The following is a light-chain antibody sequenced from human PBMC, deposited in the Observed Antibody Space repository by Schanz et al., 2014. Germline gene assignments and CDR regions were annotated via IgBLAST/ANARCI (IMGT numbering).Light chain of an antibody. J-gene: IGKJ1*01. CDR3: QQYGSSPWT. CDR2: GAS. CDR1: QSVGSQ. V-gene: IGKV3-20*01. Sequence: EIVLTQSPATLSLSPGERATLSCRASQSVGSQLAWYQQKPGQAPRLLIYGASSRATGIPDRFSGSGSGTHFTLTTRRLEPEDFAVSYCQQYGSSPWTFGQGTKVEIK.